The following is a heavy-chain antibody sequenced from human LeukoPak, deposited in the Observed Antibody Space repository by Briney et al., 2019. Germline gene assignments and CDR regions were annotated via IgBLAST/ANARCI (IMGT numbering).Heavy chain of an antibody. CDR3: ARDLASSSWYGYFQH. V-gene: IGHV3-30*04. Sequence: GRSLPLSCAASGFTFSSYAMHWVRQAPGKGLEWVAVISYDGSNKYYPDSVKGRFTISRDNSKNTLYLQMNSLRAEDTAVYYYARDLASSSWYGYFQHWGQGTLVTVSS. CDR1: GFTFSSYA. D-gene: IGHD6-13*01. J-gene: IGHJ1*01. CDR2: ISYDGSNK.